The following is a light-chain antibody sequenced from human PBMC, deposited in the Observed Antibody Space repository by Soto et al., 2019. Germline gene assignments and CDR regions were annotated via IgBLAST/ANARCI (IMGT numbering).Light chain of an antibody. CDR3: QQYGSLLWT. V-gene: IGKV3-20*01. J-gene: IGKJ1*01. CDR2: GAS. CDR1: QSVSSSY. Sequence: EIVLTQSPGTLSLSPGERATLSCRASQSVSSSYLAWYQQKPGQAPRLLIYGASSRATGIPDRFSGSGSGTDFTLTISRLEPEDFAVYYCQQYGSLLWTFGQGTEVDIK.